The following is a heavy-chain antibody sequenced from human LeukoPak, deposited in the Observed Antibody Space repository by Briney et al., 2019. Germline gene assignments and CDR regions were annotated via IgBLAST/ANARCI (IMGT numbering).Heavy chain of an antibody. V-gene: IGHV3-21*01. CDR1: GFTFSTYN. J-gene: IGHJ6*02. Sequence: PGGSLRLSCATSGFTFSTYNMNWVRQAPGKGLEWVSSISSSSTYIYYADSVKGRFTISRDNSKNTLYLQMNSLRAEDTAVYYCAREKGYYYGMDVWGQGTTVTVSS. CDR2: ISSSSTYI. CDR3: AREKGYYYGMDV.